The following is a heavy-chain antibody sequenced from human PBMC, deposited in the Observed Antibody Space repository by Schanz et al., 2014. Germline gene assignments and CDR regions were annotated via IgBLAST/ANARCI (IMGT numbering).Heavy chain of an antibody. CDR3: ARGRGGNTGYEAADY. D-gene: IGHD5-12*01. Sequence: QVQLVQSGSELKKPGASVNISCKASGYTFTTYALNWVRQAPGQGLEWMGWINSNTGNPTYAPAFTGRFVFSLDTSDSTLYLQIIGLKAEDSAVFYCARGRGGNTGYEAADYWGQGTRVTVSS. CDR1: GYTFTTYA. CDR2: INSNTGNP. J-gene: IGHJ4*02. V-gene: IGHV7-4-1*02.